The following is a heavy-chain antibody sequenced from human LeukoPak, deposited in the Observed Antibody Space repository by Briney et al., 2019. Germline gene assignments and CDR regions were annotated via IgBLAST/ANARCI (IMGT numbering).Heavy chain of an antibody. D-gene: IGHD6-13*01. Sequence: GGSLRLSCAASGFTVSSNYMSWVRQAPGKGPEWVSVIYSGGSTYYADSVKGRFTISRDNSKNTLYLQMNSLRAEDTAVYYCARDHRGIRSWYESFIWGQGTLVTVSS. CDR2: IYSGGST. V-gene: IGHV3-66*01. CDR1: GFTVSSNY. J-gene: IGHJ4*02. CDR3: ARDHRGIRSWYESFI.